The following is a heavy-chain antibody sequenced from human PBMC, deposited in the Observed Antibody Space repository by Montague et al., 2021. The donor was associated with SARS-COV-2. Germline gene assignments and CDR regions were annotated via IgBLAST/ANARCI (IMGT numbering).Heavy chain of an antibody. J-gene: IGHJ2*01. D-gene: IGHD3-22*01. CDR3: ARSPEPMIILIITSLNWYFDL. Sequence: TLSLTCTVSGRSISSGGYYWSWIRQHPGKGLEWIGYIYYSGSTYYNPSLKSRVNISVDTSKNQFSLKMSSVTAADTAVYYCARSPEPMIILIITSLNWYFDLWGRGTLVTVSS. V-gene: IGHV4-31*03. CDR2: IYYSGST. CDR1: GRSISSGGYY.